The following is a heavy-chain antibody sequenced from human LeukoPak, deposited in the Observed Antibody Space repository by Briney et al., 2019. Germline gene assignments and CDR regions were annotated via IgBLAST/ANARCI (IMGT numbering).Heavy chain of an antibody. J-gene: IGHJ6*03. CDR3: GRAGPVTKDHFIDV. CDR2: IYLDGSRA. Sequence: PGGSLRLSCAVSGFTFTNYWMSWARQSPGKGLEWVANIYLDGSRAYYVDSMKGRFTISRDNAKNSLFLQMNSLNAEDTAVYYCGRAGPVTKDHFIDVWGKGTTVTVSS. CDR1: GFTFTNYW. D-gene: IGHD2-2*01. V-gene: IGHV3-7*01.